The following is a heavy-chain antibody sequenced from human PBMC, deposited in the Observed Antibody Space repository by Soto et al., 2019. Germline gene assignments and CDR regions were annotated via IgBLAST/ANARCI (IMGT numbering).Heavy chain of an antibody. CDR3: ASPARNYDFWSGYSFDI. CDR1: GYTFTSYG. CDR2: MNPNSGNT. J-gene: IGHJ3*02. Sequence: ASVKVSFKASGYTFTSYGISWVRQATGQGLEWMGWMNPNSGNTGYAQKFQGRVTMTRNTSISTAYMELSSLRSEDTAVYYCASPARNYDFWSGYSFDIWGQGTMVTVSS. D-gene: IGHD3-3*01. V-gene: IGHV1-8*02.